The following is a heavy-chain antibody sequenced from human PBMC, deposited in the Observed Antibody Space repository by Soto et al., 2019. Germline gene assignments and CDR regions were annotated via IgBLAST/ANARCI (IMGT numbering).Heavy chain of an antibody. Sequence: ASVKVSCKASGYTFTSYSISWVRQAPGQGLEWMGWISAYNGNTNYAQKLQGRVTMTTDTSTSTAYMELRSLRPDDTAMYYCARDGVSSTEYTWNYGTYFDYWGQGALVTVSS. CDR1: GYTFTSYS. D-gene: IGHD1-7*01. CDR2: ISAYNGNT. J-gene: IGHJ4*02. V-gene: IGHV1-18*01. CDR3: ARDGVSSTEYTWNYGTYFDY.